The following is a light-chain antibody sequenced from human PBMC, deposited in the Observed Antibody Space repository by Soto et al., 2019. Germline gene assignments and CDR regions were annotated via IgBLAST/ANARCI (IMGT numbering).Light chain of an antibody. CDR3: QQYGTSEII. V-gene: IGKV3-20*01. Sequence: IVLTQSPGTMSLSPGDRATLSCRASQSLTNGFIAWYQQRPGQAPRLLIYDTSSRASGIPDRFSGSGSGTDFTLTISRLETEDFAVFYCQQYGTSEIIFCQGTLLEIK. J-gene: IGKJ5*01. CDR1: QSLTNGF. CDR2: DTS.